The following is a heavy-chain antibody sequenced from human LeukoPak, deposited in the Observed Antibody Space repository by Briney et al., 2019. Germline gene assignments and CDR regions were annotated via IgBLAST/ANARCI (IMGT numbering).Heavy chain of an antibody. D-gene: IGHD6-19*01. V-gene: IGHV3-23*01. CDR3: AKGGSGWTPYYYYMDV. J-gene: IGHJ6*03. CDR1: GFTFSSYA. Sequence: HPGGSLRLSCAASGFTFSSYAMSWVRQAPGKGLEWVSAISGSGGSTYYADSVKGRFTISRDNSKNTLYLQMNSLRAEDTAVYYCAKGGSGWTPYYYYMDVWGKGTTVTISS. CDR2: ISGSGGST.